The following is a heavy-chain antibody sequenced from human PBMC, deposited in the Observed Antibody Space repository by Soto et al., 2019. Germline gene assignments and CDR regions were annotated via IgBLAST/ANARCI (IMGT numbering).Heavy chain of an antibody. V-gene: IGHV4-39*01. CDR3: SRHTLSTLRYFAPQNWFDP. Sequence: QLQLQESGPGLVKPSETLSLTCTVSGGSISSSSYYWGWIRPPPGKGLEWNGSIYYSGSTYYNPSLKSRVTVSVDTSNIQLSLTLSSVTAADTAVYYCSRHTLSTLRYFAPQNWFDPWGQGTLVTVSS. CDR2: IYYSGST. D-gene: IGHD3-9*01. CDR1: GGSISSSSYY. J-gene: IGHJ5*02.